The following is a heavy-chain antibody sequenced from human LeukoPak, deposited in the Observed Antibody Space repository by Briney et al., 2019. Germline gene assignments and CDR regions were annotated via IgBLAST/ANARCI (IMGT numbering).Heavy chain of an antibody. J-gene: IGHJ4*02. CDR1: GFTFSNYV. CDR2: ITGDGAFT. Sequence: GGSLRLSCASTGFTFSNYVMGWVRQSPGKGLQWVSTITGDGAFTAYTDSVQGRFTISRDNSKNSLYLEMSSLRAGDTALYYCAERNLREFDSWGQGTLVTVSS. CDR3: AERNLREFDS. V-gene: IGHV3-23*01. D-gene: IGHD1-14*01.